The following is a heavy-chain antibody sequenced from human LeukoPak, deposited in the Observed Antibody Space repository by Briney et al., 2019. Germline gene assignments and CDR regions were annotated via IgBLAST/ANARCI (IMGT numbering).Heavy chain of an antibody. V-gene: IGHV3-23*01. CDR1: GFTSSSYA. Sequence: GGSLRLSCAASGFTSSSYAMSWVRQAPGKGLQWVSAISGSGTSTYYADSVKGRFTISRDNSKNTLYLQMNSLGAEDTAVYYCAKDFVYSSGWVSKAAFDIWGQGTMVTVSP. D-gene: IGHD6-19*01. J-gene: IGHJ3*02. CDR3: AKDFVYSSGWVSKAAFDI. CDR2: ISGSGTST.